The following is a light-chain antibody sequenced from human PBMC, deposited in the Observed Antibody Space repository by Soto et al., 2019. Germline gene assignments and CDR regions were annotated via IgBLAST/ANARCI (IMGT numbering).Light chain of an antibody. J-gene: IGLJ2*01. CDR3: GTWDSSLSAVV. CDR2: DNN. Sequence: QSVLTQPPSVSAAPGQKVTISCSGSSSNIENNYVSWYQQLPGTAPKVLIYDNNKRPSGIRDRFSGSKSGTSATLGITGLQTGDEADYYCGTWDSSLSAVVFGGGTKLTVL. CDR1: SSNIENNY. V-gene: IGLV1-51*01.